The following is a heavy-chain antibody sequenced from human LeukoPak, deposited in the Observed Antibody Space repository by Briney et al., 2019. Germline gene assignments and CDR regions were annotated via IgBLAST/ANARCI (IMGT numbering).Heavy chain of an antibody. CDR3: ARQPAGIVVVPAAIGGGFDY. Sequence: SETLSLTCTVSGGSINRSYYYWGWIRQPPGKGLEWIGSIYYSGNTYYNPSLKSRVTISVDTSKNQFSLKLSSVTAADTAVYYCARQPAGIVVVPAAIGGGFDYWGQGTLVTVSS. V-gene: IGHV4-39*01. D-gene: IGHD2-2*01. J-gene: IGHJ4*02. CDR1: GGSINRSYYY. CDR2: IYYSGNT.